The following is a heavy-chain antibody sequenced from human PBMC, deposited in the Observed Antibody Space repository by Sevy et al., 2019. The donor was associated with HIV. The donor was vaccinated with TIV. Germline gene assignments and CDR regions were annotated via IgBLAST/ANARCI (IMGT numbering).Heavy chain of an antibody. CDR3: ARRRGGGYYYYYGMDV. J-gene: IGHJ6*02. D-gene: IGHD2-15*01. CDR1: GYSFTSYW. CDR2: IYPGDSDT. V-gene: IGHV5-51*01. Sequence: GESLKISCKGSGYSFTSYWIGWVRQMPGKGLEWMGIIYPGDSDTRYSPSFQDQVTISADKSISTAYLQWSSLKASDTAMYYCARRRGGGYYYYYGMDVWGQGTTVTVSS.